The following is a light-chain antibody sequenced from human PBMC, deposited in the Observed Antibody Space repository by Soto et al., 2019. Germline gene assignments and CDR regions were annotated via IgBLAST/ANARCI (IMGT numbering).Light chain of an antibody. J-gene: IGLJ2*01. CDR1: ALPKQY. CDR3: QSADSSASSEV. V-gene: IGLV3-25*02. Sequence: SYELTQPPSVSVSPGQTARITCSGDALPKQYAYWYQQKPGQAPLLIIYKDTERPSGIPERFSGSSSGTTVTLTISGVQAEDEAVYYCQSADSSASSEVFGGGTKLTVL. CDR2: KDT.